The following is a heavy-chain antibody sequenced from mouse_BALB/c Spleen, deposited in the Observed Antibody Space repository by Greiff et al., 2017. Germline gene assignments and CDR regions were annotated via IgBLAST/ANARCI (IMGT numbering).Heavy chain of an antibody. CDR2: IDTSDSYT. CDR1: GYTFTDYW. J-gene: IGHJ3*01. Sequence: QVQLQQPGAELVMPGASVKMSCKASGYTFTDYWMHWVKQRPGQGLEWIGAIDTSDSYTSYNQKFKGKATLTVDESSSTAYMQLSSLTSEDSAVYYCARYYYGWFAYWGQGTLVTVSA. D-gene: IGHD1-1*01. CDR3: ARYYYGWFAY. V-gene: IGHV1-69*01.